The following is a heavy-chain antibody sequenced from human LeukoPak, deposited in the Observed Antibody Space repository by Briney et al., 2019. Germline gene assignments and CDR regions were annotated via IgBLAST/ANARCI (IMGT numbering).Heavy chain of an antibody. Sequence: ASVKVSCKASGYTFTDYYMHWVRQAPGQGLEWVGWMNPKSGGTNYAQRSQGRVTMTRDTSNNTSYMELTKLASDDTAVYYCAREFRTTTWSYDAFDLWGQGTMVTVSS. CDR1: GYTFTDYY. V-gene: IGHV1-2*02. CDR2: MNPKSGGT. D-gene: IGHD1-1*01. J-gene: IGHJ3*01. CDR3: AREFRTTTWSYDAFDL.